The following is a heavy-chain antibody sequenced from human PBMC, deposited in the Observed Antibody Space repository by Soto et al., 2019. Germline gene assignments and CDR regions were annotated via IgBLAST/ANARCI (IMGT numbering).Heavy chain of an antibody. CDR1: GFTFSNAW. J-gene: IGHJ6*03. CDR3: TTETVTHYYYYMDV. CDR2: IKSKTDGGTT. V-gene: IGHV3-15*01. Sequence: EVQLVESGGGLVKPGGSLRLSCAASGFTFSNAWMSWVRQAPGKGLAWVGRIKSKTDGGTTDYAAPVKGRFTNSRDDSKNTLYLQMNSLKTEDTAVYYCTTETVTHYYYYMDVWGKGTTVTVSS. D-gene: IGHD4-4*01.